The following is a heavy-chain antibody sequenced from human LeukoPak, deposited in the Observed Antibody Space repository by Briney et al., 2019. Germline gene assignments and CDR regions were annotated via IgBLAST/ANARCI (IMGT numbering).Heavy chain of an antibody. D-gene: IGHD1-26*01. V-gene: IGHV3-30*18. Sequence: GSLRLSCAASGFSFSSYGMHWVRQAPGKGLEWVALISNDGSNKYHADSVKGRLTISRDNSKNTLHLQMDSLRAEDTAVYYCAKEACSGSNHYYYYALDVWGQGTTVTVSS. J-gene: IGHJ6*02. CDR2: ISNDGSNK. CDR1: GFSFSSYG. CDR3: AKEACSGSNHYYYYALDV.